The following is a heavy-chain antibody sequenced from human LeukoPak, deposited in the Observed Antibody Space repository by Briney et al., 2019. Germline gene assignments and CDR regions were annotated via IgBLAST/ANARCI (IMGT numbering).Heavy chain of an antibody. Sequence: GASVKVSCKASGYTFTGYYMHWVRQAPGQGIEWMGWINPNSGGTNYAQKFQGRVTMTRDTSISTAYMELSRLRSDDTAVYYCARPHAHYDSSGYYDYWGQGTLVTVSS. CDR1: GYTFTGYY. CDR3: ARPHAHYDSSGYYDY. J-gene: IGHJ4*02. CDR2: INPNSGGT. V-gene: IGHV1-2*02. D-gene: IGHD3-22*01.